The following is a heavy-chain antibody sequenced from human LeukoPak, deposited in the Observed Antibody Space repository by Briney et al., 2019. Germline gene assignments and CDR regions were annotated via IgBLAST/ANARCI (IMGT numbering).Heavy chain of an antibody. Sequence: ASVKVSCKASGYTFTSYGISWVRQAPGQGREWMGWISAYNGNTNYAQKLQGRVTMTPDTSTSTAYMELRSLRSDDTAVYYCARVSTRAEWELFNAFDIWGQGTMVTVSS. CDR2: ISAYNGNT. V-gene: IGHV1-18*01. D-gene: IGHD1-26*01. J-gene: IGHJ3*02. CDR1: GYTFTSYG. CDR3: ARVSTRAEWELFNAFDI.